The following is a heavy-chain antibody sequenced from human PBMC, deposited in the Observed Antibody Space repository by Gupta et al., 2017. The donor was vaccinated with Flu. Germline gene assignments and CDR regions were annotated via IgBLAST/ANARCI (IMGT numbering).Heavy chain of an antibody. CDR2: IYYSGST. CDR1: GGSISSSSYY. D-gene: IGHD1-14*01. Sequence: QLQLQESGPGLVKPSETLSLTCTVSGGSISSSSYYWGWIPQPPGKGLAWSGSIYYSGSTYYNPSLKSRVTISVDTSKNQFSLKLSSVTAADTAVYYCARHRELEPRKPSWFDPWGQGTLVTVSS. J-gene: IGHJ5*02. V-gene: IGHV4-39*01. CDR3: ARHRELEPRKPSWFDP.